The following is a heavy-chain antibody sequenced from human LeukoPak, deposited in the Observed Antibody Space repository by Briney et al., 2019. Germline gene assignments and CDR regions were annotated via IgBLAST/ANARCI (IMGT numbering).Heavy chain of an antibody. CDR1: GFTVSSNY. V-gene: IGHV3-53*01. J-gene: IGHJ4*02. Sequence: GGSLRLSWAASGFTVSSNYMSWVRQAPGKGLEWVSVIYSGGSTYYADSVKGRFTISRDNSKNTLYLQMNSLRAEDTAVYYCARVYNTNYAYFDYWGQGTLVTVSS. D-gene: IGHD5-24*01. CDR2: IYSGGST. CDR3: ARVYNTNYAYFDY.